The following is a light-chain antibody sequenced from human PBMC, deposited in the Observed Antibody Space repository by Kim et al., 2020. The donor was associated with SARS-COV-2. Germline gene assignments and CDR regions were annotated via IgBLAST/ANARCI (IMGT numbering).Light chain of an antibody. CDR3: QQSYNSPRT. J-gene: IGKJ1*01. CDR2: RTS. CDR1: QSVSGW. Sequence: GDRVTMTCRASQSVSGWLNWYQQKPGKAPHLLIYRTSTLQTGVPPRFSGSASGTDFTLTINTLQPEDFATYYCQQSYNSPRTFGQGTKVDIK. V-gene: IGKV1-39*01.